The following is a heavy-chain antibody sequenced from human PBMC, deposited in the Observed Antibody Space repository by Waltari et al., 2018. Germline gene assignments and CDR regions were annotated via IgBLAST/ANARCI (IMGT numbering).Heavy chain of an antibody. D-gene: IGHD4-17*01. Sequence: QVHLVQSGAEVKKPGASVKVPCKASGYTFTVSYMPWVRQAPGQGLEWMGWINPNSGGTNYAQKFQGRVTMTRDTSISTAYMELSRLRSDDTAVYYCATGPDYGDYNLDYWGQGTLVTVSS. CDR3: ATGPDYGDYNLDY. V-gene: IGHV1-2*02. J-gene: IGHJ4*02. CDR1: GYTFTVSY. CDR2: INPNSGGT.